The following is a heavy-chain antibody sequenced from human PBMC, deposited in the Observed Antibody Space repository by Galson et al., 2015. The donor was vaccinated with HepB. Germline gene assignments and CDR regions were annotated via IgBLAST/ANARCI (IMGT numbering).Heavy chain of an antibody. CDR1: GYTFTSYY. J-gene: IGHJ4*02. D-gene: IGHD2-8*01. CDR3: ARDTTDIVLMVYAFDY. CDR2: INPSGGST. V-gene: IGHV1-46*01. Sequence: SVKVSCKASGYTFTSYYMHWVRQAPGQGLEWMGIINPSGGSTSYAQKFQRRVTMTRDTSTSTVYMELSSLRSEDTAVYYCARDTTDIVLMVYAFDYWGQGTLVTVSS.